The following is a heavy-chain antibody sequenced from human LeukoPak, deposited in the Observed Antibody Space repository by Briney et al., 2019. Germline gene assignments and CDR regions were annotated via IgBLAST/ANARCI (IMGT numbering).Heavy chain of an antibody. CDR3: ARSVRRDIVVDDAFDI. J-gene: IGHJ3*02. Sequence: GASVKLSCKASGYTFTSYDINWVRQATGQGLEWMGWMNPNSGNTGYAQKFQGRVTMTRNTSISTAYMELSSLRSGDTAVYYCARSVRRDIVVDDAFDIWGQGTMVTVSS. D-gene: IGHD2-2*01. CDR1: GYTFTSYD. CDR2: MNPNSGNT. V-gene: IGHV1-8*01.